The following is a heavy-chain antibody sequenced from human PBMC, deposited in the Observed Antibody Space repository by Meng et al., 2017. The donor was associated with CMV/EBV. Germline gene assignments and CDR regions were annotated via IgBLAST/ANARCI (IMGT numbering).Heavy chain of an antibody. CDR3: ARDRSGYSYGYVLYYYYYGMDV. J-gene: IGHJ6*02. V-gene: IGHV1-18*01. D-gene: IGHD5-18*01. CDR2: IRAYNGNT. CDR1: G. Sequence: GISWGRQAPGKGLEWMGWIRAYNGNTNYAQKRQGRVTMTTDTSTSTAYMELRSLRSDDTAVYYCARDRSGYSYGYVLYYYYYGMDVWGQGTTVTVSS.